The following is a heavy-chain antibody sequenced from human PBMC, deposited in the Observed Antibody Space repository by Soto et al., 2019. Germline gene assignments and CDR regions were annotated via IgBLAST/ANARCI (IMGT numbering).Heavy chain of an antibody. Sequence: SETLSLTCTVSGGSISSGDYYWSWIRQPPGKGLEWIGYIYYSGNTYYNPSLESRVTISVDTSKNQFSLKLSSVTAGDTAVYYWAGAHYGDSGGGAFDIWGQGTMVTVSS. V-gene: IGHV4-30-4*01. D-gene: IGHD4-17*01. J-gene: IGHJ3*02. CDR3: AGAHYGDSGGGAFDI. CDR1: GGSISSGDYY. CDR2: IYYSGNT.